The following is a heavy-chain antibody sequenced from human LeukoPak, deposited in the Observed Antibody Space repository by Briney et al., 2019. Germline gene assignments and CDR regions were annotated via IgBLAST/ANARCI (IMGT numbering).Heavy chain of an antibody. CDR2: TYYSGST. V-gene: IGHV4-59*01. CDR1: GGSISSYY. CDR3: ARRGYSGYDYGGRFYYFDY. Sequence: SETLSLTCTVSGGSISSYYWSWIRQPPGKGLEWIGYTYYSGSTNYNPSLKSRVTISVDTSKNQFSLKLSSVTAADTAVYYCARRGYSGYDYGGRFYYFDYWGQGTLVTVSS. D-gene: IGHD5-12*01. J-gene: IGHJ4*02.